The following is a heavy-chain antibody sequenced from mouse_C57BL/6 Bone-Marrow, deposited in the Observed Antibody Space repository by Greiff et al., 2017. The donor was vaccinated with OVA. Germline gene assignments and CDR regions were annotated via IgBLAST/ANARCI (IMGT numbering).Heavy chain of an antibody. CDR3: ARYRMVTYFDY. Sequence: EVKLVESGGGLVQPGGSLSLSCAASGFTFTDYYMSWVRQPPGKALEWLGFIRNKANGYTTEYSASVKGRFTISRDNSQSILYLQMNALRAEDSATYYCARYRMVTYFDYWGQGTTLTVSS. V-gene: IGHV7-3*01. CDR2: IRNKANGYTT. D-gene: IGHD2-3*01. J-gene: IGHJ2*01. CDR1: GFTFTDYY.